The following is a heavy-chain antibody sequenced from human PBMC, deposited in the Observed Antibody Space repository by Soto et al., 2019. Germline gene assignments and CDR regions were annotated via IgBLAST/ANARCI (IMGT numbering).Heavy chain of an antibody. CDR2: ITGSGYST. Sequence: EVQLLASGGGLVQPGGSLRLSCAASGLTFSNYAMTWVRQAPGKGLEWVSAITGSGYSTFYAGSVKGRFTISRDKSKNTLYLQMNNLRAEDTAVYYCASNDFSSGGYEYWGPGTQVTVAT. CDR3: ASNDFSSGGYEY. CDR1: GLTFSNYA. V-gene: IGHV3-23*01. D-gene: IGHD3-3*01. J-gene: IGHJ4*02.